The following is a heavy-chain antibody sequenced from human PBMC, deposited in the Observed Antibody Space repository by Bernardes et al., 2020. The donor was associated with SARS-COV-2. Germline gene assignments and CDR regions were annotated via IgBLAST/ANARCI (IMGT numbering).Heavy chain of an antibody. J-gene: IGHJ4*02. Sequence: GGSLRLSCAASGFTFSSYAMHWVRQATGKGLEWVAVIWDDGNNKYYADSVKGRFTISRDNSKNTLYLQMNSLRVEDRAVYYCARDRRTVGSGSFGYWGQGNPVTVSS. CDR2: IWDDGNNK. D-gene: IGHD1-26*01. CDR1: GFTFSSYA. CDR3: ARDRRTVGSGSFGY. V-gene: IGHV3-33*01.